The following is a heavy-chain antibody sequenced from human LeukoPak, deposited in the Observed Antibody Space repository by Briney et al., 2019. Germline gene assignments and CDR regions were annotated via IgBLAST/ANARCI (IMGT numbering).Heavy chain of an antibody. CDR1: GFIFSSYA. CDR3: AKGSASDRGNFDY. CDR2: ITASASVT. V-gene: IGHV3-23*01. Sequence: GGSLRLSCAASGFIFSSYAMSWVRQAPGKGLEWVSAITASASVTYYADSVKGRFTISRDNSKNTLYLQMNSLRAEDTAAYYCAKGSASDRGNFDYWGQGTLVTVSS. J-gene: IGHJ4*02. D-gene: IGHD3-22*01.